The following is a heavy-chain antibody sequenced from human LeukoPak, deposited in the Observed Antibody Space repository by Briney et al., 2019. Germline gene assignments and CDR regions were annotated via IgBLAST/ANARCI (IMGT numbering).Heavy chain of an antibody. J-gene: IGHJ4*02. CDR2: ISYDGSNK. CDR1: GFTFSSYA. V-gene: IGHV3-30-3*01. CDR3: ARDRIVVVVAATLLY. D-gene: IGHD2-15*01. Sequence: PGGSLRLSCAASGFTFSSYAMHWVRQAPGKGLEWVAVISYDGSNKYYADSVKGRFTISRDNSKNTLYLQMNSLRAEDTAVCYCARDRIVVVVAATLLYWGQGTLVTVSS.